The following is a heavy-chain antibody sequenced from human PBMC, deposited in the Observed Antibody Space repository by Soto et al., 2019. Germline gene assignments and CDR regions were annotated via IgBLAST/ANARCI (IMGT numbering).Heavy chain of an antibody. J-gene: IGHJ4*02. D-gene: IGHD2-21*01. CDR2: ISANNGHT. CDR3: ARDFRDSCGGASCIYFDY. Sequence: QVQLVQSGAEMKEPGASVRVSCKAPGYNFFSYGFSGVRQAPGQGLEWLGWISANNGHTNSADKFQGRLTLTTDATTSTAYMELRSLRSDDTAVYFCARDFRDSCGGASCIYFDYWGQGTLVSVS. V-gene: IGHV1-18*01. CDR1: GYNFFSYG.